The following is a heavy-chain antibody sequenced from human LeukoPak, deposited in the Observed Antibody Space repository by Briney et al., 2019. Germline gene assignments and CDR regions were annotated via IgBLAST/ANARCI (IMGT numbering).Heavy chain of an antibody. D-gene: IGHD3-10*01. CDR2: IGTAGDT. J-gene: IGHJ6*02. CDR3: ARAVVGNVGSGIYGMDV. CDR1: GFTFSSYD. Sequence: PGGSLRLSCAASGFTFSSYDMHWVRQATGKGLEWVSAIGTAGDTYYPGSVKGRFTISRENAKNSLYLQMNSLRAGDTAVYYCARAVVGNVGSGIYGMDVWGQGTTVTVSS. V-gene: IGHV3-13*01.